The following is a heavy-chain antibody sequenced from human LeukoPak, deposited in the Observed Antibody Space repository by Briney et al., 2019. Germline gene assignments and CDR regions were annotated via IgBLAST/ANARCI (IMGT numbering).Heavy chain of an antibody. D-gene: IGHD3-3*01. CDR3: AKDTYDFWSGYFDY. CDR2: ISGSGGST. J-gene: IGHJ4*02. V-gene: IGHV3-23*01. CDR1: GFTFSSYA. Sequence: GGSLRLPCAASGFTFSSYAMSWVRQAPGKGLEWVSAISGSGGSTYYADSVKGRFTISRDNSKNTLYLQMNSLRAEDTAVYYCAKDTYDFWSGYFDYWGQGTLVTVSS.